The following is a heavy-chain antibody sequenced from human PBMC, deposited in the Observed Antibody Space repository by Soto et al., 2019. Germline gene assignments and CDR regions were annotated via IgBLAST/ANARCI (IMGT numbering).Heavy chain of an antibody. D-gene: IGHD6-13*01. V-gene: IGHV4-31*03. J-gene: IGHJ5*02. CDR1: GGSISSGGYY. CDR2: IYYSGST. Sequence: QVQLQESGPGLVKPSQTLSLTCTVSGGSISSGGYYWSWIRQHPGKGLEWIGYIYYSGSTYYNPSLKSRVTISVDTSKNQFSLKLSSVTAADTAVYYCARDRGVAPGSSSWPNWFDPWGQGTLVTVSS. CDR3: ARDRGVAPGSSSWPNWFDP.